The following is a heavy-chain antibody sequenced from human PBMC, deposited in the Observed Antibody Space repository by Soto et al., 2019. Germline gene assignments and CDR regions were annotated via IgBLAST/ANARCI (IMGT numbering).Heavy chain of an antibody. J-gene: IGHJ4*02. V-gene: IGHV1-8*01. CDR1: GYTFTSYD. Sequence: QVRLVQSGAEVKEPGASVKVSCKASGYTFTSYDINWVRQATGQGLEWMGWMNPNSGNTGYAQKFKGRVTMTRDTSTRTAYMELNSLTSEDTAVYSCARGVEGGPDYWGQGTLVTVSS. CDR2: MNPNSGNT. D-gene: IGHD2-15*01. CDR3: ARGVEGGPDY.